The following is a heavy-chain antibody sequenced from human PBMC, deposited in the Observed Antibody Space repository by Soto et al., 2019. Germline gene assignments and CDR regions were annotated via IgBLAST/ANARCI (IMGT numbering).Heavy chain of an antibody. CDR2: IYYSGST. J-gene: IGHJ4*02. CDR1: GDSITSYY. CDR3: ARDGPYSSSSYYFDY. Sequence: XETLSLTCTVSGDSITSYYWSWIRQPPGKGLEWIGYIYYSGSTNYNPSLKSRVTISVDTSKNQFSLNLSSVTAADTAVYYCARDGPYSSSSYYFDYWGQGTLVTVSS. V-gene: IGHV4-59*01. D-gene: IGHD6-13*01.